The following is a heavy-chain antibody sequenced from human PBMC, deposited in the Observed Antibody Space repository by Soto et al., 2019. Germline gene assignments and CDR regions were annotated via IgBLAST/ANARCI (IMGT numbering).Heavy chain of an antibody. CDR2: IYYSGST. J-gene: IGHJ4*02. CDR1: GGSISSYY. D-gene: IGHD1-20*01. Sequence: PSETLSLTCTVSGGSISSYYWSWIRQPPGKGLEWIGYIYYSGSTNYNPSLKSRVAISVDTSKNQFSLKLSSVTAADTAVYYCARHNWNLYFDYWGQGTLVTVSS. V-gene: IGHV4-59*08. CDR3: ARHNWNLYFDY.